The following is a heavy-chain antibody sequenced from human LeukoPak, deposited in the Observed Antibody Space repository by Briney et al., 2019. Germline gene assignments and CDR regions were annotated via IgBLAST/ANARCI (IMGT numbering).Heavy chain of an antibody. CDR3: ATKGGYDSPNYYYYYGMDV. D-gene: IGHD5-12*01. Sequence: GASVKVSCKASGYTFNNHYMYWVRQAPGQGLEWMGGIIPIFGTANYAQKFQGRVTITADESTSTAYMELSSLRSEDTAVYYCATKGGYDSPNYYYYYGMDVWGQGTTVTVSS. CDR2: IIPIFGTA. J-gene: IGHJ6*02. V-gene: IGHV1-69*13. CDR1: GYTFNNHY.